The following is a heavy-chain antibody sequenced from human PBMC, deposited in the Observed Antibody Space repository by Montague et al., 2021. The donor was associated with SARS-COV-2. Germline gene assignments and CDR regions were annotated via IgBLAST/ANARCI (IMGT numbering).Heavy chain of an antibody. D-gene: IGHD1-14*01. Sequence: SETLFLTCTVSGASVGSSDWGWIRQSPGKGLEWIGYFYSAGSTDYNPSLKSRATISRDTSKNQFSLKVRSVTAADTAVYYCARETMTADAFDIWGQGTMVTVSS. V-gene: IGHV4-59*02. CDR2: FYSAGST. J-gene: IGHJ3*02. CDR1: GASVGSSD. CDR3: ARETMTADAFDI.